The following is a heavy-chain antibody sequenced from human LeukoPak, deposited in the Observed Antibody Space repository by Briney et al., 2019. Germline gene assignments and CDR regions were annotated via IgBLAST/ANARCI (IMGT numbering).Heavy chain of an antibody. D-gene: IGHD6-13*01. J-gene: IGHJ4*02. V-gene: IGHV4-39*07. Sequence: SETLSLTCTVSGGSVTTSTYYWGWIRQPPGKGLEWIGEINHSGSTNYNPSLKSRVTISVDTSKNQFSLKLSSVTAADTAVYYCARGPGSAQIAAAGQTYYFDYWGQGTLVTVSS. CDR1: GGSVTTSTYY. CDR2: INHSGST. CDR3: ARGPGSAQIAAAGQTYYFDY.